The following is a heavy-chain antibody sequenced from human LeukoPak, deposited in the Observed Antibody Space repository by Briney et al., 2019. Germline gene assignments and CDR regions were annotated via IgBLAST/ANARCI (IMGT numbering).Heavy chain of an antibody. V-gene: IGHV1-46*01. CDR1: GYTFTSYY. J-gene: IGHJ2*01. CDR3: ARDGRIAVAGRRPGHWYFDL. D-gene: IGHD6-19*01. CDR2: INPSGGST. Sequence: ASVKVSCKASGYTFTSYYMHWVRQAPGQGLEWMGIINPSGGSTSYAQKFQGRVTMTRDTSTSTVYVELSSLRSEDTAVYYCARDGRIAVAGRRPGHWYFDLWGRGTLVTVSS.